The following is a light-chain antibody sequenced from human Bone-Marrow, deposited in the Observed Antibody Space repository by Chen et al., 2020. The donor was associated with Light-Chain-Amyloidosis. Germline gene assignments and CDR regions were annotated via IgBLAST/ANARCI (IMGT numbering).Light chain of an antibody. CDR3: SSYTITNTLV. Sequence: QPALTQPAFLSASPGPSLPIPCPGTSSDVGGDNHVSWYQQHPDKAPELMIYEVTNRPSWVPDRFSGSKSDNTASLTISGLQTEDEADYFCSSYTITNTLVFGSGTRVTVL. CDR2: EVT. V-gene: IGLV2-14*01. J-gene: IGLJ1*01. CDR1: SSDVGGDNH.